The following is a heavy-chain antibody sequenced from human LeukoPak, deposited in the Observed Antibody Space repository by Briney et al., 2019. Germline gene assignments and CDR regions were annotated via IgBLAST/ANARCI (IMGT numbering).Heavy chain of an antibody. D-gene: IGHD3/OR15-3a*01. CDR3: ARIGQSVHYYMDV. CDR2: IFYYGTS. Sequence: SETLSLTCTVSGDSVSSPTYFWGWIRHPPGKGLEWIGSIFYYGTSYYNPSLKSRVTISVDTSTNQFSLELNSVTAADTAVYYCARIGQSVHYYMDVWGNGTTVDVSS. V-gene: IGHV4-39*01. CDR1: GDSVSSPTYF. J-gene: IGHJ6*03.